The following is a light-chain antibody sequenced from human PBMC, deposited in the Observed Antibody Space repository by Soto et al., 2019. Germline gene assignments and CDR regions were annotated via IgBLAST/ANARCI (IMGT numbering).Light chain of an antibody. CDR3: LQGSHWPRT. V-gene: IGKV2-30*01. J-gene: IGKJ1*01. Sequence: DVVMTQSPLSLPATLGQPASISCRSSQSLIYSDGNTYLSWFQQRPGQSPRRLIYKVSDRDSGVPDRFSGSGSSTDFTLKISRVEAEDVGVYYCLQGSHWPRTFGQGTKVEIK. CDR2: KVS. CDR1: QSLIYSDGNTY.